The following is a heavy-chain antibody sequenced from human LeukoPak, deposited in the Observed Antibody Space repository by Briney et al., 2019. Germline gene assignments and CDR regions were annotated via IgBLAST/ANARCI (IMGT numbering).Heavy chain of an antibody. Sequence: GGSQRLSCAASGFIFSTYGMHWVRQAPGKGLEWVAVIWYDGSNKYYADSVKGRFTISRDNSKNTLYLQMNSLRAEDTAVYYCAREDGSGAFDYWGQGTLVTVSS. CDR1: GFIFSTYG. CDR2: IWYDGSNK. D-gene: IGHD7-27*01. CDR3: AREDGSGAFDY. V-gene: IGHV3-33*01. J-gene: IGHJ4*02.